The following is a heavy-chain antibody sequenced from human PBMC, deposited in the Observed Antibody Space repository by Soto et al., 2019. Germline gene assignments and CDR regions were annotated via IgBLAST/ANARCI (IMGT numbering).Heavy chain of an antibody. CDR2: ILYSGTT. D-gene: IGHD2-8*01. V-gene: IGHV4-30-4*01. CDR1: GGSISSGDYY. CDR3: ARNGALDY. J-gene: IGHJ4*02. Sequence: QVQLQESGPGLVKPSQTLSLTCTVSGGSISSGDYYWSWIRQPPGKGLEWIGYILYSGTTSYNPALESRLTISVDTSKNQFSLKLTSVTAADTAVYYCARNGALDYWGRGTLVTVSS.